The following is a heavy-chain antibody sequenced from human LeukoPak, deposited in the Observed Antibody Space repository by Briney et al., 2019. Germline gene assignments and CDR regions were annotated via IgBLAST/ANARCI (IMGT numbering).Heavy chain of an antibody. CDR2: INHSGST. J-gene: IGHJ4*02. CDR3: ARGIRYFDWLPSGYFDY. D-gene: IGHD3-9*01. V-gene: IGHV4-34*01. Sequence: SETLSHTCAVYGGSFSGYYWSWIRQPPGKGLEWIGEINHSGSTNYNPSLKSRVTISVDTSKNQFSLKLSSVTAADTAVYYCARGIRYFDWLPSGYFDYWGQGTLVTVSS. CDR1: GGSFSGYY.